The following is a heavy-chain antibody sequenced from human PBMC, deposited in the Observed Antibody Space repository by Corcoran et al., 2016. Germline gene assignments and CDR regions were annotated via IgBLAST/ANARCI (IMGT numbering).Heavy chain of an antibody. Sequence: QVQLVQSGAEVKKPGSSVKVSCKASGGTFSSYAISWVRQAPGQGLEWMGGIIPIFGTANYAQKFQGRVTITADKSTSTAYMELSSLRSEDTAVFYCARDPGYESQWLVSGGAFDIWGQGTMVTVSS. J-gene: IGHJ3*02. CDR2: IIPIFGTA. V-gene: IGHV1-69*06. CDR1: GGTFSSYA. CDR3: ARDPGYESQWLVSGGAFDI. D-gene: IGHD6-19*01.